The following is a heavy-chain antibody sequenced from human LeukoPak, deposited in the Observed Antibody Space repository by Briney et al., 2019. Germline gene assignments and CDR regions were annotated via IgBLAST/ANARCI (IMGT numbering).Heavy chain of an antibody. CDR1: GFTFSNYI. D-gene: IGHD2-2*01. CDR2: ITGSGGST. V-gene: IGHV3-23*01. CDR3: AKDRGAEAAIDFDY. Sequence: GGSLRLSCVVSGFTFSNYIMTWVRQAPGKGLEWVSAITGSGGSTSYANSVQGRFAISRDNSENTLFLQMNSLRADDTAVYYCAKDRGAEAAIDFDYWGQGTLVTVSS. J-gene: IGHJ4*02.